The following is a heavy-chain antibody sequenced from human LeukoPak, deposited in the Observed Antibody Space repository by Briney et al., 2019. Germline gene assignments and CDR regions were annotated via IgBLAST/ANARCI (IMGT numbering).Heavy chain of an antibody. CDR3: ARHGRSLNYYYGMDV. J-gene: IGHJ6*02. CDR2: IYYSGST. V-gene: IGHV4-59*08. Sequence: SETLSLTCTVSGGSISSYYWSWIRQPPXXXLEWIGYIYYSGSTNYNPSLKSRVTISVDTSKNQFSLKLSSVTAADTAVYYCARHGRSLNYYYGMDVWGQGTTVTVSS. CDR1: GGSISSYY.